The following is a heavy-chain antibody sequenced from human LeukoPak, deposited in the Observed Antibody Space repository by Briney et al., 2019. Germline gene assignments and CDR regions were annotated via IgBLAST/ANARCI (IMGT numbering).Heavy chain of an antibody. CDR3: ARGGSDTAMVKNFDY. Sequence: PGGSLRLSCAASGFTFSSYAMHWVRQAPGKGLEWVAVISYDGSNKYYADSVKGRFTISRDNSKNTLYLQMNSLRAEDTAVYYCARGGSDTAMVKNFDYWGQGTLVTVSS. J-gene: IGHJ4*02. CDR1: GFTFSSYA. V-gene: IGHV3-30-3*01. CDR2: ISYDGSNK. D-gene: IGHD5-18*01.